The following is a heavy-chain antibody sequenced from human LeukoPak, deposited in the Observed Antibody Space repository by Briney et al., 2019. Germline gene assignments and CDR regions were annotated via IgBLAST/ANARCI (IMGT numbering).Heavy chain of an antibody. CDR3: ARDGVQSSGWYYYYYYYMDV. CDR1: GYTFTSYD. Sequence: ASVKVSCKASGYTFTSYDINWVRQATGQGLEWMGWMNPNSGNTGYAQKFQGRVTMTRNTSISTAYMELSSLRSDDTAVYYCARDGVQSSGWYYYYYYYMDVWGKGTTVTVSS. CDR2: MNPNSGNT. J-gene: IGHJ6*03. D-gene: IGHD6-19*01. V-gene: IGHV1-8*01.